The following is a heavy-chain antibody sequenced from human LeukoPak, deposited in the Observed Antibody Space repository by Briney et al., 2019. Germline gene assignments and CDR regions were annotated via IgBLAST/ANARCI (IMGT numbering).Heavy chain of an antibody. D-gene: IGHD2-21*02. J-gene: IGHJ4*02. CDR2: IRYDGSNK. V-gene: IGHV3-30*02. CDR3: AKDSILTAISPYYFDY. CDR1: GFTFSNYG. Sequence: PGGSLRLSCAASGFTFSNYGLDWVRQAPGKGLEWVAFIRYDGSNKYYADSVKGRFTLSRDNSKNTLYLQMNSLRVEDTAVYYCAKDSILTAISPYYFDYWGQGTLVTVSS.